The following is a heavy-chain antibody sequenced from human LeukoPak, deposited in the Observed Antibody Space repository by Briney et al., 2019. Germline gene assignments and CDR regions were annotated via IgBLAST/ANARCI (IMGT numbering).Heavy chain of an antibody. CDR1: GFTFSSYT. Sequence: PGGSLRLSCAASGFTFSSYTMNWVRQALGKGLEWVSSISSSSSYIYYADSVKGRFTISRDNAKNSLYLQMNSLRAEDTAVYYCARGRGSYPNYFDFWGQGTLVTVSS. J-gene: IGHJ4*02. CDR3: ARGRGSYPNYFDF. V-gene: IGHV3-21*01. D-gene: IGHD3-16*01. CDR2: ISSSSSYI.